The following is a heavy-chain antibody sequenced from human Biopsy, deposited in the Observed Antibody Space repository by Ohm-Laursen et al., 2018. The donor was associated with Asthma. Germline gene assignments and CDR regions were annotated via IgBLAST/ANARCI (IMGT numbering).Heavy chain of an antibody. D-gene: IGHD3-9*01. CDR3: ARTYYDFLTGQVNDAFAM. CDR1: RFTYD. Sequence: SLRLSCTASRFTYDMHWVRQAPGKGLEWVAVMSYDGSSIYYADSVKGRFTISRDNSKNTLSLQMNSLTAEDTAVYYCARTYYDFLTGQVNDAFAMWGQGTMVTVSS. CDR2: MSYDGSSI. J-gene: IGHJ3*02. V-gene: IGHV3-30-3*01.